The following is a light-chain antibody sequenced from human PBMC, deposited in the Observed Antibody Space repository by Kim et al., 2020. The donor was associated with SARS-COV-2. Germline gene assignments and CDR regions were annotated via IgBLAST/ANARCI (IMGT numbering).Light chain of an antibody. Sequence: SLSPGERASPSCRASESVSKTLGWYQQKTGQAPRLLMYDAYNRATGIPARLSGSGSGTDGTVTISSIEPEDFAVYYCQQRSKWPITFGGGTKVEI. CDR1: ESVSKT. J-gene: IGKJ4*01. V-gene: IGKV3-11*01. CDR3: QQRSKWPIT. CDR2: DAY.